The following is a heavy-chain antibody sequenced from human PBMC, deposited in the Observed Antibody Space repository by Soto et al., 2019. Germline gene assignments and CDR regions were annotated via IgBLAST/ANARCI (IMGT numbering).Heavy chain of an antibody. CDR3: GRIAPSTSFIDF. CDR2: IYPLDSYT. V-gene: IGHV5-51*01. CDR1: GYSFSTYW. J-gene: IGHJ4*02. Sequence: GESLKISCKVSGYSFSTYWIGWVRQKPGKGLEWMGIIYPLDSYTRYSPSFQGQFTMSVDKSTTTAYLQWSSLKASDSAIYYCGRIAPSTSFIDFWGQGTLVTVSS. D-gene: IGHD2-2*01.